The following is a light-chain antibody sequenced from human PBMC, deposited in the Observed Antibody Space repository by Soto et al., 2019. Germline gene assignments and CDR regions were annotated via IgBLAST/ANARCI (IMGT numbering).Light chain of an antibody. J-gene: IGKJ4*01. Sequence: EIVMTQFPATLSVSPGERATLSCRASQSLKTVGQSFTDYLAWYQQRPGQAPRLLIHGASIRATGVPARFSGSGSGTEFTLTISNLQSEDFAVYFCQQYALWPLTFGGGTTVEIK. CDR2: GAS. V-gene: IGKV3-15*01. CDR3: QQYALWPLT. CDR1: QSLKTVGQSFTDY.